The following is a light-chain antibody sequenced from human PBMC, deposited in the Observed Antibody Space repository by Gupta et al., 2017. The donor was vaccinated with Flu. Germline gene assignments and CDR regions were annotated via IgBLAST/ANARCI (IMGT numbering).Light chain of an antibody. CDR3: AAWDDSLSGPWV. CDR1: SSNIGSNY. V-gene: IGLV1-47*01. J-gene: IGLJ3*02. CDR2: RNN. Sequence: QSVLTQPPSASGTPGQRVTISCSGSSSNIGSNYVYWYQQLPGTAPKLRFYRNNQRPSGVPDRFSGSKSGTSASLAISGLRSEDEADYYCAAWDDSLSGPWVFGGGTKLTVL.